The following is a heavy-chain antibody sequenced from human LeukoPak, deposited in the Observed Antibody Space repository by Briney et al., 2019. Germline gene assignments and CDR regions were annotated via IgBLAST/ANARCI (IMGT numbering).Heavy chain of an antibody. D-gene: IGHD2-15*01. CDR2: INDSGST. V-gene: IGHV4-61*08. CDR1: GGSISSGGYY. CDR3: ARQKTGEDPDLGYCSGDGCYSFHY. Sequence: PSETLSLTCTVSGGSISSGGYYWSWIRQPPGKGLEWIGEINDSGSTNYNPSLKSRVTMTVDASNKQFSLRLSSVTAVDTAVYYCARQKTGEDPDLGYCSGDGCYSFHYWGPGTLVTVSS. J-gene: IGHJ4*02.